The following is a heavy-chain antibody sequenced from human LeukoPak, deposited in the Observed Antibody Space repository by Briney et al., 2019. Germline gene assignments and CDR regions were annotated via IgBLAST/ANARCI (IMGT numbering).Heavy chain of an antibody. D-gene: IGHD3-22*01. Sequence: PGGSLRLSCEASEFILSSYAMSWVRQAPGKGLEWVSSISGNGAHPYYADSVRGRFTISRDNAKNSLYLEMNSLRAEDTAVYYCLRENHDSGWSFDYWGQGTLVTVSS. V-gene: IGHV3-23*01. CDR2: ISGNGAHP. CDR1: EFILSSYA. J-gene: IGHJ4*02. CDR3: LRENHDSGWSFDY.